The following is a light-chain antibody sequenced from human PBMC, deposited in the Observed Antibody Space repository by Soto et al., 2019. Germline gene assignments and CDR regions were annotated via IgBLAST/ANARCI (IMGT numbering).Light chain of an antibody. J-gene: IGKJ5*01. Sequence: DIQMTQSPSSLSASVGDRVTITCRASQPISSDLNWYQQKLGKTPKLLIYGASSLQGGVPSRFSGSGSGTDFTLTISSLQPEDFAAYYCQQSYSAPRTFGQGTRLETK. CDR2: GAS. V-gene: IGKV1-39*01. CDR3: QQSYSAPRT. CDR1: QPISSD.